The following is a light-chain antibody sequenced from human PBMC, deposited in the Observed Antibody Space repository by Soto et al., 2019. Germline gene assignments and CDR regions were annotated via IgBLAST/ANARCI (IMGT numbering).Light chain of an antibody. CDR1: QDISNF. Sequence: IQMTQSPSSLSASVGDRVTITCQASQDISNFLNWYHQAPGKAPQLLIYDVSNLQPGVASRFSGSGSGTDFTFTISTLQPEDIGTFYCQQYDKQPVTFGGGTKVDI. V-gene: IGKV1-33*01. J-gene: IGKJ4*01. CDR2: DVS. CDR3: QQYDKQPVT.